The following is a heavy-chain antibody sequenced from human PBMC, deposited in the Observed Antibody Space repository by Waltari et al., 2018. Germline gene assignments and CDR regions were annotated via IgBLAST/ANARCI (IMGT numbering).Heavy chain of an antibody. CDR2: ISGSGGST. CDR1: GFTFSSYA. D-gene: IGHD3-16*01. V-gene: IGHV3-23*04. CDR3: AKRGGERDKAFDY. J-gene: IGHJ4*02. Sequence: EVQLVESGGGLVQPGGSLRLSCAASGFTFSSYAMSWVRQAPGKGLEWVSAISGSGGSTYYADSVKGRFTIARDNSKNTLYLQMNSLRAEDTAVYYWAKRGGERDKAFDYWGQGTLVTVSS.